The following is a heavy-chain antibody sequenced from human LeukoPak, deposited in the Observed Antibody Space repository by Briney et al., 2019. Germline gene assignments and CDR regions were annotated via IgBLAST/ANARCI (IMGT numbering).Heavy chain of an antibody. CDR1: GFTFSDYY. V-gene: IGHV3-11*01. CDR3: ARKIYGSDNYIDY. Sequence: PGGSLRLSCVASGFTFSDYYINWLRQAPGMGLEWIAYLSSGGSMIYYADSVKGRFAISRDNAKNSVYLQMNSLRAEDTALYYCARKIYGSDNYIDYWGQGTLVTVSS. CDR2: LSSGGSMI. J-gene: IGHJ4*02. D-gene: IGHD3-10*01.